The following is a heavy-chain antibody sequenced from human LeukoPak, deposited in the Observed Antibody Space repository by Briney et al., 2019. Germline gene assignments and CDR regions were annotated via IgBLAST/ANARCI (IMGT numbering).Heavy chain of an antibody. CDR3: AKRQRFLEWLPDFDY. CDR1: GFTFSSYA. D-gene: IGHD3-3*01. CDR2: ISGSGGST. J-gene: IGHJ4*02. Sequence: GGSLRLSCAASGFTFSSYAMSWVRQAPGKGLEWVSAISGSGGSTYYADSVKGRFTISRDNSKNTLYLQMNSLRAEDTAVYYCAKRQRFLEWLPDFDYWGQGTLVTVSS. V-gene: IGHV3-23*01.